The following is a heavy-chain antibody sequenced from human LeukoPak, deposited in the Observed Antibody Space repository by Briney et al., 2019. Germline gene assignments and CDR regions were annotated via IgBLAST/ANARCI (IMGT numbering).Heavy chain of an antibody. CDR3: ARGLRTDY. CDR2: INHSGST. Sequence: SETLSLTCAVYGGSFSGYYWSWIRQPPGKGLEWIGEINHSGSTNYNPSLKSRVTISVDTSKNQFSLKLSSVTAADTAVYYCARGLRTDYWGQGTLVTVSS. J-gene: IGHJ4*02. CDR1: GGSFSGYY. V-gene: IGHV4-34*01.